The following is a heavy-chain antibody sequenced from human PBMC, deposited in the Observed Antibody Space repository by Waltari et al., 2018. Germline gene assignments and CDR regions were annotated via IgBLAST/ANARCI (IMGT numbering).Heavy chain of an antibody. Sequence: EVQLVASGGGLIQPGGSLRLSCAASGFNVGPLYMGCVRQAPGKGLDGVSLIYSSGTTYYIDSVKGRFTISRDISKNTLYLQMNSLRAEDTAVYYCARDLGYSSSWGYWGQGTLVTVSS. J-gene: IGHJ4*02. CDR3: ARDLGYSSSWGY. D-gene: IGHD6-13*01. V-gene: IGHV3-53*01. CDR1: GFNVGPLY. CDR2: IYSSGTT.